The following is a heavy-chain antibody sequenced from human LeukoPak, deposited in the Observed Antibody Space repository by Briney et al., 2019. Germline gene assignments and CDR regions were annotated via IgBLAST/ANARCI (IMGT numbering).Heavy chain of an antibody. CDR3: ARDLLPDY. D-gene: IGHD2/OR15-2a*01. Sequence: GGSLRLSCATSGFTFSLYNMNWVRQAPGKGLEWVSYISSSGSPIFYADSVKGRFTISRDNAKNSLYLQMNSLRAEDTAVYYCARDLLPDYWGQETLVTVSS. CDR1: GFTFSLYN. J-gene: IGHJ4*02. V-gene: IGHV3-48*01. CDR2: ISSSGSPI.